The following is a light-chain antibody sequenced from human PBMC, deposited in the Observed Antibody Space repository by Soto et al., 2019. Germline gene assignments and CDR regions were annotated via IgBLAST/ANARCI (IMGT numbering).Light chain of an antibody. CDR3: SAYSDIDTKV. Sequence: QSVLAQPASVSGSPGQSITISCTGSQSSDVGAYIYVSWYQQFPGKAPKLILYEVNNRPSGVSNRFSGSKSDTTASLTISGLQPEDEADYYCSAYSDIDTKVFGTGTKVTVL. CDR2: EVN. V-gene: IGLV2-14*03. J-gene: IGLJ1*01. CDR1: QSSDVGAYIY.